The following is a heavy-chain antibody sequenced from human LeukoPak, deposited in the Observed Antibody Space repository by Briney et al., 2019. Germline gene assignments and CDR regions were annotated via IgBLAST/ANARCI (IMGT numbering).Heavy chain of an antibody. V-gene: IGHV1-8*01. CDR1: GYTFTSYD. D-gene: IGHD3-9*01. J-gene: IGHJ4*02. Sequence: ASAKVSCKASGYTFTSYDINWVRQATGQGLEWMGWMNPNSGNTGYAQKFQGRVTMTRNTSISTAYMELSSLRSEDTAVYYCARGPYYDILTGYLLDYWGQGTLVTVSS. CDR3: ARGPYYDILTGYLLDY. CDR2: MNPNSGNT.